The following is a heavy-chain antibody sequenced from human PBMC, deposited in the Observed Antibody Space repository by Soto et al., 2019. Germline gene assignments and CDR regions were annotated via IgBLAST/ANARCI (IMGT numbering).Heavy chain of an antibody. D-gene: IGHD2-2*01. CDR3: AKDSDQLLFDYYYYGMDV. V-gene: IGHV3-30*18. CDR1: GFTFSKFG. CDR2: VSYDGSFK. J-gene: IGHJ6*02. Sequence: QVQLVESGGGVVQPGGSRRLSCEASGFTFSKFGIHWVRQAPGKGLEWVAVVSYDGSFKYYADSVKGRFTISRDNSKNTLYLQMNSLRPEDTALYYCAKDSDQLLFDYYYYGMDVWGQGTTVTVSS.